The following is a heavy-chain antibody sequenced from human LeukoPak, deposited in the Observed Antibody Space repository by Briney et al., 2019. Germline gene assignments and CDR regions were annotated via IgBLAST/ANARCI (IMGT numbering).Heavy chain of an antibody. CDR3: ARTPDGADY. Sequence: GGSLRLSCAASGFTFRTYAMSWVRQAPGKGLEWVANIKQDGTEIFHVDSVRGRFIISRDNAENSLYLQMNSLRVEDTAVYYCARTPDGADYWGQGTLVTVSS. V-gene: IGHV3-7*01. J-gene: IGHJ4*02. CDR1: GFTFRTYA. CDR2: IKQDGTEI. D-gene: IGHD3-10*01.